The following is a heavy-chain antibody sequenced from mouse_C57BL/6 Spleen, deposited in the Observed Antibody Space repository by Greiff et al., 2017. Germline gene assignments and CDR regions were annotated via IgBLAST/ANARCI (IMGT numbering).Heavy chain of an antibody. CDR3: SRGMVTTGDFDY. CDR1: GYSITSGYY. CDR2: ISYDGSN. J-gene: IGHJ2*01. V-gene: IGHV3-6*01. D-gene: IGHD2-2*01. Sequence: VQLQQSGPGLVKPSQSLSLTCSVTGYSITSGYYWNCIRQFPGNKLEWMGYISYDGSNNYNPSLRNRITITRDTAKKQFFLKLNSVTTEDTTTYYCSRGMVTTGDFDYGGQGTTLTVAS.